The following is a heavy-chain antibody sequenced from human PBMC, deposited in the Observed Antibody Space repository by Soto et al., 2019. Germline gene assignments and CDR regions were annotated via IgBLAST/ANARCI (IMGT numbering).Heavy chain of an antibody. D-gene: IGHD6-13*01. CDR1: GFTFSSYA. J-gene: IGHJ6*02. CDR2: ISYDGSNK. Sequence: QVQLVESGGGVVQPGRSLRLSCAASGFTFSSYAMHWVRQAPGKGLEWVAVISYDGSNKYYADSVKGRFTISRDNSKNTLYLQMNRLRAEDTAVYYCARPESWYGEYYYYGMDVWGQGTTVTVSS. CDR3: ARPESWYGEYYYYGMDV. V-gene: IGHV3-30-3*01.